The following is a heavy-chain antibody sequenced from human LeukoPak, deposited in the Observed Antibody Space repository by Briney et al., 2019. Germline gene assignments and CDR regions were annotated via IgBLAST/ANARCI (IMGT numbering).Heavy chain of an antibody. D-gene: IGHD3-22*01. CDR2: ISGSGGST. CDR1: GFTFSSYA. V-gene: IGHV3-23*01. CDR3: AKGLAVMYYYDSSGPDDAFDI. Sequence: PGGSLRLSCAASGFTFSSYAMSWVRQAPGKGLEWVSAISGSGGSTYYADSVKGRFTISRDNSKNTLYLQMNSLRAEDTAVYYCAKGLAVMYYYDSSGPDDAFDIWGQGTMVTVSS. J-gene: IGHJ3*02.